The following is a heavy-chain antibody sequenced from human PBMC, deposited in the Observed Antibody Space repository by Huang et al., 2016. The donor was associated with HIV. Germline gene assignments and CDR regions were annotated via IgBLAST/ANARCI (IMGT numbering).Heavy chain of an antibody. V-gene: IGHV3-49*05. D-gene: IGHD3-22*01. Sequence: EVQFVESGGGLVKPGRSLRLSCTASGFTFGNYGMSWFRKAPGKGLEWVGFIRSKEYSETTEYAASVKCRFTISRDDSKSIAYLQMNSLKPEDTAVYYCTRDSVYPNYYDGSGFYFDYWGQGTLVTVSS. CDR3: TRDSVYPNYYDGSGFYFDY. CDR1: GFTFGNYG. J-gene: IGHJ4*02. CDR2: IRSKEYSETT.